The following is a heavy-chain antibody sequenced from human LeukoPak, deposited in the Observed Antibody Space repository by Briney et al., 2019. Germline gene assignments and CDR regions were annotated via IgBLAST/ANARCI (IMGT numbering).Heavy chain of an antibody. Sequence: GGSLRLSCAASGFTFSSYEMNWVRQAPGKGLEWVSYISSSGSTIYYADSVKGRFTISRDNAKNSLYLQMNSLRAEDTALYYCARDPRAGYYDSSGYSLMNDAFDIWGQGTMVTVSS. D-gene: IGHD3-22*01. CDR3: ARDPRAGYYDSSGYSLMNDAFDI. CDR1: GFTFSSYE. CDR2: ISSSGSTI. V-gene: IGHV3-48*03. J-gene: IGHJ3*02.